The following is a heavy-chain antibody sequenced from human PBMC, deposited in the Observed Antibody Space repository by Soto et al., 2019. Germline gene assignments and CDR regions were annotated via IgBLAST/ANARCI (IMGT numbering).Heavy chain of an antibody. Sequence: QVQLQQWGAGLLKPSETLSLTCAVYGGSFSGYYWSWIRQPPGKGLEWIGEINHSGSTNYNPSLKSRVTISVDTSKNQFSLKLSSVTAADTAVYYCARDIAAAGTRCFDYWGQGTLVTVSS. CDR1: GGSFSGYY. D-gene: IGHD6-13*01. V-gene: IGHV4-34*01. CDR2: INHSGST. CDR3: ARDIAAAGTRCFDY. J-gene: IGHJ4*02.